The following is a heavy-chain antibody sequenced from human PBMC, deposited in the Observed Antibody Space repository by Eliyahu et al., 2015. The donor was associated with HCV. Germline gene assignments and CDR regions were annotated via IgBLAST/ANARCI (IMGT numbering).Heavy chain of an antibody. CDR3: ASGGGGIAVAGTGGWFDP. V-gene: IGHV4-59*02. CDR2: IHXSGNT. D-gene: IGHD6-19*01. Sequence: QVQLQESGPGLVKPSETXSLXCXVSGXXVXSYYWSWIRQPPGKGLEWIGYIHXSGNTNYNPSLKSRVTISVDTSKNQLSLKLTSVTAADTAVYYCASGGGGIAVAGTGGWFDPWGQGTLVTVSS. J-gene: IGHJ5*02. CDR1: GXXVXSYY.